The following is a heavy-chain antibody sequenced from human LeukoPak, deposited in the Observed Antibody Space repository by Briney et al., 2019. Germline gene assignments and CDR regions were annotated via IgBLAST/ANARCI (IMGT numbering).Heavy chain of an antibody. CDR3: ARDPGYSGYDSYWFDP. V-gene: IGHV1-46*01. CDR1: GYTFTSYY. Sequence: ASVKVFCKASGYTFTSYYMHWVRQAPGQGLEWMGIINPSGGSTSYAQKFQGRVTMTRDTSTSTVYMELSSLRSEDTAVYYCARDPGYSGYDSYWFDPWGQGTLVTVSS. D-gene: IGHD5-12*01. CDR2: INPSGGST. J-gene: IGHJ5*02.